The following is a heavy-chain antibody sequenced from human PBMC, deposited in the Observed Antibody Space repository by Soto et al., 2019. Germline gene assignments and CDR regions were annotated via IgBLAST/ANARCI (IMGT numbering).Heavy chain of an antibody. CDR1: GVTLSSYD. D-gene: IGHD5-18*01. CDR3: ARRAPGYSYGYDGMDV. CDR2: IGTAGDT. J-gene: IGHJ6*02. V-gene: IGHV3-13*01. Sequence: GGSLRLSCAASGVTLSSYDMHWVRQATGKGLEWVSAIGTAGDTYYPGSVKGRFTISRENAKNSLYLQMNSLRAEDTAVYYCARRAPGYSYGYDGMDVWGQGTTVTVSS.